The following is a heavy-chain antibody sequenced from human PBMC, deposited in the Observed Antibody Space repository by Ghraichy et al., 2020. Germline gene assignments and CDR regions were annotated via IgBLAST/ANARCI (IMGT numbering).Heavy chain of an antibody. CDR2: IDLSDSYT. CDR3: ARHAWGTSSGITVVRGDFDY. J-gene: IGHJ4*02. Sequence: GESLNISCEGSGYSFTSYWISWVRQMPGKGLEWMGRIDLSDSYTNYSPSFQGHVTISADKSINTAFLQWSSLKASDTAMYYCARHAWGTSSGITVVRGDFDYWGQGTLVTVSS. V-gene: IGHV5-10-1*01. D-gene: IGHD3-10*01. CDR1: GYSFTSYW.